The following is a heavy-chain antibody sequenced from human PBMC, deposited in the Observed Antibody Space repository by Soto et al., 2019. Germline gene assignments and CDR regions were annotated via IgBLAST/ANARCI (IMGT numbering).Heavy chain of an antibody. V-gene: IGHV1-18*01. J-gene: IGHJ5*02. CDR2: INPSNGNR. Sequence: ASVKVSCKASGYSFAYYGINWVRQAPGQGLEWMAWINPSNGNRNYAQKFDGRLTMTTATSTNTVYMELRSLKSDDTAIYYCARDRLRGYDNSGFFSWGQGTLVTVSS. D-gene: IGHD3-22*01. CDR3: ARDRLRGYDNSGFFS. CDR1: GYSFAYYG.